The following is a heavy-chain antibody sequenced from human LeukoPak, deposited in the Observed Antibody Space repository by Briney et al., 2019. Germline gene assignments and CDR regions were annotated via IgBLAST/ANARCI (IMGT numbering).Heavy chain of an antibody. J-gene: IGHJ4*02. CDR1: GFTFDDYA. Sequence: PGRSLTLSCAASGFTFDDYAMHWVRQAPGKGLEWVSGISWNSGSIGYADSVKGRFTISRDNAKNSLYLQMNSLRAEDTALYYCAKGYCSSTSCYLSYWGQGTLVTVSS. CDR2: ISWNSGSI. CDR3: AKGYCSSTSCYLSY. V-gene: IGHV3-9*01. D-gene: IGHD2-2*01.